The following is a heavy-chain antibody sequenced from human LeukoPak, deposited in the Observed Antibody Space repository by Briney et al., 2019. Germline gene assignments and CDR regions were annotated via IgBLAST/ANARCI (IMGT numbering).Heavy chain of an antibody. Sequence: SVKVSCKASGGTCSSYAISWVRQAPGQGLEWMGGIIPIFGTANYAQKFQGRVTITADESTSTAYMELSSLRSEDTAVYYCASNQEDIVVVPAVLRDYYYYGMDVWGQGTTVTVSS. D-gene: IGHD2-2*01. V-gene: IGHV1-69*01. J-gene: IGHJ6*02. CDR1: GGTCSSYA. CDR2: IIPIFGTA. CDR3: ASNQEDIVVVPAVLRDYYYYGMDV.